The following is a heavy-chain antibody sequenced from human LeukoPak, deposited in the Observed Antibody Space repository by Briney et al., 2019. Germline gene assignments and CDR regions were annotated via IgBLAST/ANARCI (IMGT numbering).Heavy chain of an antibody. CDR1: GGSISGFY. CDR3: ARVGSEAVAGTGQYYFDY. CDR2: IHSSGST. D-gene: IGHD6-19*01. J-gene: IGHJ4*02. V-gene: IGHV4-59*01. Sequence: PSETLSLTCTVPGGSISGFYWSWIRQPPGKRLEWIAYIHSSGSTNYNPSLKSRVTISVDTSKNQFSLKLTSVTAADTAVYYCARVGSEAVAGTGQYYFDYWGQGTLVTVSS.